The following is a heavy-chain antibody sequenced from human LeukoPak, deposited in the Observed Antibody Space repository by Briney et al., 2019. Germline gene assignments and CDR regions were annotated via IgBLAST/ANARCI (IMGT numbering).Heavy chain of an antibody. CDR3: TRESGSYHGNDY. Sequence: AASVKVSCKASGYTFTGYYMHWVRQAPGQGLEWMGRINPNNGATNYAQKFQGRVTITGDTSISTAYMELSSLRSDDTAVYYCTRESGSYHGNDYWGQGTLVTVSS. J-gene: IGHJ4*02. D-gene: IGHD1-26*01. CDR2: INPNNGAT. V-gene: IGHV1-2*06. CDR1: GYTFTGYY.